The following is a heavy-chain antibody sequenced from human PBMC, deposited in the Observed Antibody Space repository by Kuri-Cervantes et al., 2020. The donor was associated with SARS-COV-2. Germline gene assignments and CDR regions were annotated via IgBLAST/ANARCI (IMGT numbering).Heavy chain of an antibody. CDR1: GYTFTGYY. CDR3: ASGQWLYLHRYFDY. Sequence: ASVKVSCKASGYTFTGYYMHWVRQAPGQGLEWMGWINPNSGGTNYAQKFQGRVTMTRDTSISTAYMELSSLRSEDTAVYYCASGQWLYLHRYFDYWGQGTLVTVSS. CDR2: INPNSGGT. D-gene: IGHD6-19*01. V-gene: IGHV1-2*02. J-gene: IGHJ4*02.